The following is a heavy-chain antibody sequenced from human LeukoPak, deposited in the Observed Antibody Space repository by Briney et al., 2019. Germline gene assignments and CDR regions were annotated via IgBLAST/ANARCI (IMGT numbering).Heavy chain of an antibody. J-gene: IGHJ4*02. CDR3: AREGGDYGDY. V-gene: IGHV3-7*01. D-gene: IGHD4-17*01. CDR1: GFTSSSYW. Sequence: GGSLRLSCAASGFTSSSYWMSWVRQAPGKGLEWVANIKQDGSEKYYVDSVKGRFTISRDNAKNSLYLQMNSLRAEDTAVYYCAREGGDYGDYWGQGTLVTVSS. CDR2: IKQDGSEK.